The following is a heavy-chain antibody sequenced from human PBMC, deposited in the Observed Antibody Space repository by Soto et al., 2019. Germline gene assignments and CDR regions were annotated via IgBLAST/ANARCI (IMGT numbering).Heavy chain of an antibody. CDR1: GGSISSYY. V-gene: IGHV4-59*01. CDR3: ARASTVTTLPKHYYYYYMDV. Sequence: SETLSLTCTVSGGSISSYYWSWIRQPPGKGLEWIGYIYYSGSTNYNPSLKSRVTISVDTSKNQFSLKLSSVTAADTAVYYCARASTVTTLPKHYYYYYMDVWGKGTTVTVSS. J-gene: IGHJ6*03. D-gene: IGHD4-17*01. CDR2: IYYSGST.